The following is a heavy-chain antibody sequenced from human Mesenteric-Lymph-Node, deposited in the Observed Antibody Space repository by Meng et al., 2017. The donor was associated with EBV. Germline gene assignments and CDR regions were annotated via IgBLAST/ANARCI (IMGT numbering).Heavy chain of an antibody. V-gene: IGHV3-30*03. J-gene: IGHJ4*02. CDR1: GFTFNSYG. D-gene: IGHD2-15*01. CDR2: ISYDGNIK. Sequence: VHLVESVGGVVQPGRSLRLSCEASGFTFNSYGMHWVRQAPGKGLEWVAVISYDGNIKNYGDSVKGRFTISRDNSKNTLYLQMNSLRTEDTAVYYCAGYCSDNHNYLDYWGQGTLVTVSS. CDR3: AGYCSDNHNYLDY.